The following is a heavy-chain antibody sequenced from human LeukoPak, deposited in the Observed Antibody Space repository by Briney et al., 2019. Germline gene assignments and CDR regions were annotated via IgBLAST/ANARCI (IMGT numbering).Heavy chain of an antibody. CDR2: ISGSGSGGST. J-gene: IGHJ4*02. V-gene: IGHV3-23*01. Sequence: GGSLRLSCAASGFTFSSHAMSWVRQAPGKGQERVSTISGSGSGGSTYYADSEKGRFTISRDNSKDTLFLQMNSLRAEDTAVYYCAKLLAVTNSYYFNYWGQGTQVTVSS. D-gene: IGHD6-19*01. CDR1: GFTFSSHA. CDR3: AKLLAVTNSYYFNY.